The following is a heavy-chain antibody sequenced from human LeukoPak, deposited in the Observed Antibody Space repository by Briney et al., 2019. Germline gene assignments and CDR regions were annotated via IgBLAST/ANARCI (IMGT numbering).Heavy chain of an antibody. D-gene: IGHD4-17*01. CDR3: ARSNSAYGDYPYYFDY. J-gene: IGHJ4*02. V-gene: IGHV4-4*02. CDR1: GGSISSSNW. Sequence: SGTLPLTCAVSGGSISSSNWWSWVRQPPGKGLEWIGEIYHSGSTNYNPSLKSRVTISVDKSKNQFSLKLSSVTAADTAVYYCARSNSAYGDYPYYFDYWGQGTLVTVSS. CDR2: IYHSGST.